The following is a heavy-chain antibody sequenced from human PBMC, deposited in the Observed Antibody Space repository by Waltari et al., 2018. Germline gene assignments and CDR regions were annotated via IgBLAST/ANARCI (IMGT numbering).Heavy chain of an antibody. V-gene: IGHV4-38-2*01. CDR2: IYHSGST. J-gene: IGHJ4*02. Sequence: QVQLQESGPGLVKPSETLSLTCAVSGYSISSGYYWGWIRQPPGKGLEWIGSIYHSGSTYYKPSLKSRVTISVDTSKNQFALKLSSVTDADTAVYYCARLSQAVGFDYWGQGTLVTVSS. D-gene: IGHD6-19*01. CDR3: ARLSQAVGFDY. CDR1: GYSISSGYY.